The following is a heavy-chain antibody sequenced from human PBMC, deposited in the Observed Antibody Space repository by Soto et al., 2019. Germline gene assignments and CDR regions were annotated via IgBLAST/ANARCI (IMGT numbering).Heavy chain of an antibody. V-gene: IGHV3-11*01. Sequence: GGSLRLSCAASGFTFSDYYMSWIRQAPGKGLEWVSYISSSGSTIYYADSVKGRFTISRDNAKNSLYLQMNSLRAEDTAVYYCARDTAFISSGLFNPWGQGTLVTVPS. CDR2: ISSSGSTI. J-gene: IGHJ5*02. CDR3: ARDTAFISSGLFNP. D-gene: IGHD3-22*01. CDR1: GFTFSDYY.